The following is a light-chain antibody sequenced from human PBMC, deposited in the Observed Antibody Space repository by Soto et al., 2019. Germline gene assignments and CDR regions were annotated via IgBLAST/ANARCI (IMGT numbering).Light chain of an antibody. J-gene: IGLJ1*01. CDR2: EVS. V-gene: IGLV2-14*01. CDR3: SSYTSSSPYV. CDR1: SSDVVGYNY. Sequence: QSALTQPASVSGSPGQSITISCTGTSSDVVGYNYTSWYQQHPGKAPKLLIYEVSNRPSGVSNRFSGSKSGNTASLTISGLQAEDEADYYCSSYTSSSPYVFGTGTKVTVL.